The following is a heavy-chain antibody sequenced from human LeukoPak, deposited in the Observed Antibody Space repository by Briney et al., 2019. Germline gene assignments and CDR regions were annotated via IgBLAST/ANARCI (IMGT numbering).Heavy chain of an antibody. V-gene: IGHV4-34*01. CDR3: ARRTPVLRYFDWSKPYYFDY. CDR2: INHSGST. D-gene: IGHD3-9*01. CDR1: GGSFSGYF. Sequence: PSETLSLTCAVYGGSFSGYFWSWIRQPPGKGLEWLGEINHSGSTNYNPSLKSRVTISVDTSKNQFSLKLSSVTAADTAVYYCARRTPVLRYFDWSKPYYFDYWGQGTLVTVSS. J-gene: IGHJ4*02.